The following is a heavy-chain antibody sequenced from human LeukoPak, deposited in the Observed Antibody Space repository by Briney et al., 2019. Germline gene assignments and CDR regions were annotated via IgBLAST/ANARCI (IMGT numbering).Heavy chain of an antibody. J-gene: IGHJ6*02. CDR2: IYPGDSDT. CDR1: GYSFTSYW. V-gene: IGHV5-51*01. CDR3: ARGYCSGGSCSRYYYYYGMDV. Sequence: GESLKISCKGSGYSFTSYWIGWVRQMPGKGLGWMGIIYPGDSDTRYSPSFQGQVTISADKSISTAYLQWSSLKASDTAMYYCARGYCSGGSCSRYYYYYGMDVWGQGTTVTVSS. D-gene: IGHD2-15*01.